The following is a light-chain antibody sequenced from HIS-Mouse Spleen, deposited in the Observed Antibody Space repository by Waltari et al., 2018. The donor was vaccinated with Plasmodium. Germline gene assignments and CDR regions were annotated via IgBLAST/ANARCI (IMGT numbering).Light chain of an antibody. J-gene: IGKJ5*01. Sequence: EIVLTQSPGTLSLSPGERATLSCRASQSVSSSNLAWYQQKPGQAPRLLILGASIRATGIPDRFSGSGSGTDFTLTISRLEPEDFAVYYCQQYGSSPITFGQGTRLEIK. CDR2: GAS. V-gene: IGKV3-20*01. CDR1: QSVSSSN. CDR3: QQYGSSPIT.